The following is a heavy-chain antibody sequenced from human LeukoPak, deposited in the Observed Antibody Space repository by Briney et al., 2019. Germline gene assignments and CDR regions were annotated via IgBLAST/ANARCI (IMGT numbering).Heavy chain of an antibody. Sequence: GASVNVSCKASGYTFTSNAMHWVRQAPGQRPEWMGWINTGNGNTKYSQKFQGRVTISRDTPANTAYMEVSSLRSEDTAVYYCARGAAEGLDRWGQGTLVTVSS. CDR1: GYTFTSNA. D-gene: IGHD6-13*01. V-gene: IGHV1-3*04. CDR3: ARGAAEGLDR. CDR2: INTGNGNT. J-gene: IGHJ5*02.